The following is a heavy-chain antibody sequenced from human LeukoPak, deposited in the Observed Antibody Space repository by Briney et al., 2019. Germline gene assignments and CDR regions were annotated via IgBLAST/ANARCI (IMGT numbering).Heavy chain of an antibody. CDR1: GYTFTTYG. D-gene: IGHD2-21*02. CDR3: ARVSQEGGDDFDY. CDR2: ISAYNGNT. Sequence: TLKVSCKASGYTFTTYGITWGRQAPGQGLGFMGWISAYNGNTYYAQKLHGRVTMTTDTSTSTHYMELRSLRSDDTAVYYCARVSQEGGDDFDYWGQGTLVTVTS. J-gene: IGHJ4*02. V-gene: IGHV1-18*04.